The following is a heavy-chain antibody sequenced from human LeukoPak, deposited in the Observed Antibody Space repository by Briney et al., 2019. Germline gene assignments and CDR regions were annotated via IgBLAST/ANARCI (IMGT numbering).Heavy chain of an antibody. Sequence: GGSLRLSCAASGFTFSSYWMSWVRRAPGKGLEWVANIKQDGSEKYYVDSVKGRFTISRDNAKNSLYLQMNSLRAEDTAVYYCAREVEMATIVAGFFDYWGQGTLVTVSS. CDR2: IKQDGSEK. CDR1: GFTFSSYW. CDR3: AREVEMATIVAGFFDY. D-gene: IGHD5-24*01. J-gene: IGHJ4*02. V-gene: IGHV3-7*01.